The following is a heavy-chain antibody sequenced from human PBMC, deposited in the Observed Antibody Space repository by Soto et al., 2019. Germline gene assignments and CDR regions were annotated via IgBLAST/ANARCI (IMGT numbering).Heavy chain of an antibody. D-gene: IGHD2-15*01. CDR2: ISSNGGST. CDR1: GFTFSSYA. V-gene: IGHV3-64D*06. CDR3: VRAKGYCSGGSCYHSRDDAFDI. Sequence: GSLRLSCSASGFTFSSYAMHWVRQAPGKGLEYVSAISSNGGSTYYADSVKGRFTISRDNSKNTLYLQMSSLRAEDTAVYYCVRAKGYCSGGSCYHSRDDAFDIWGQGTMVTVSS. J-gene: IGHJ3*02.